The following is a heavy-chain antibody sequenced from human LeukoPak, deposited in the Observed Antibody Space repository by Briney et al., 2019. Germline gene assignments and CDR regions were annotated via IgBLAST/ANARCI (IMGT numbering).Heavy chain of an antibody. J-gene: IGHJ5*02. D-gene: IGHD6-13*01. V-gene: IGHV3-7*01. CDR2: IKQDGSEK. CDR1: GFTFSSYW. Sequence: PGGSLRLSCAASGFTFSSYWTSWVRQAPGKGLEWVANIKQDGSEKYYVDSVKGRFTISRDNAKTSLYLQMNSLRAEDTAVYYCARAGIAAAVWFDPWGQGTLVTVSS. CDR3: ARAGIAAAVWFDP.